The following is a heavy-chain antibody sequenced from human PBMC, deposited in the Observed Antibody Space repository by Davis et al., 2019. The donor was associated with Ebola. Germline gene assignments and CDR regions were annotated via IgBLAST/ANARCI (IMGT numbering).Heavy chain of an antibody. CDR3: AGSTPGSSHLDF. CDR1: GYTFTSYA. J-gene: IGHJ4*02. Sequence: ASVKVSCKASGYTFTSYAMHWVRQAPGQGLEWMGWISAYNGNTNYAQKLQGRVTMTTDTSTSTAYMELRSLRSDDTAVYYCAGSTPGSSHLDFWGQGTQVTVSS. D-gene: IGHD3-10*01. CDR2: ISAYNGNT. V-gene: IGHV1-18*01.